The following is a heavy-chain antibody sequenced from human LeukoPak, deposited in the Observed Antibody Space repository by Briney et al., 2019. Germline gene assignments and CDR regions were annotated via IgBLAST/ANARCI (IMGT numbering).Heavy chain of an antibody. J-gene: IGHJ4*02. V-gene: IGHV1-18*01. CDR3: ARDSVWFGELMPPSALGLVDY. D-gene: IGHD3-10*01. CDR2: ISAYNGNT. CDR1: GYTFTSYG. Sequence: ASVKVSCKASGYTFTSYGISWVRQAPGQGLEWMGWISAYNGNTNYAQKLQGRVTMTTDTSTSTAYMELRSLRSDDTAVYYCARDSVWFGELMPPSALGLVDYWGQGTLVTVSS.